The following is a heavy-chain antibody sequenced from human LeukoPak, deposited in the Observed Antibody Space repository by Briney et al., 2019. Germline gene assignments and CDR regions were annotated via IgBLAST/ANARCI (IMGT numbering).Heavy chain of an antibody. CDR3: ARAYGDYDDDYYYGMDV. Sequence: SETLSLTCTVSGGSISSYYWSWIRQPPGKGLEWIGYIYYSGSTNFNPSLKSRVTISVDTSKNQFSLKLSSVTAADTAVYYCARAYGDYDDDYYYGMDVWGQGTTVTVSS. V-gene: IGHV4-59*01. CDR1: GGSISSYY. CDR2: IYYSGST. J-gene: IGHJ6*02. D-gene: IGHD4-17*01.